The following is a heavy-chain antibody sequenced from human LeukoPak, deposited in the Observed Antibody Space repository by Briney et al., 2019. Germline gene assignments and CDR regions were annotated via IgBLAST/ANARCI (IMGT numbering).Heavy chain of an antibody. J-gene: IGHJ4*02. CDR2: IDWDDDK. D-gene: IGHD4-17*01. CDR1: GFSLSTSGMR. Sequence: SGPTLVNPTRTLTLTCTFSGFSLSTSGMRVSWIRQPPGKALEWLARIDWDDDKFYSTSLKTRLTISKDTSKNQVVLTMTNMDPVDTATYYCARIGSYGDYGPYYFDYWGQGTLVTVSS. CDR3: ARIGSYGDYGPYYFDY. V-gene: IGHV2-70*04.